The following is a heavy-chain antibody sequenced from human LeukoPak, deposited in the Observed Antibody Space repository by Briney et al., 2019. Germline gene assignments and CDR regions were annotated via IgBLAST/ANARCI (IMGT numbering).Heavy chain of an antibody. Sequence: PGGSLRLSCAASGFTFRDFSMHWVRQAPGKGLEWVSLISGDGGATHYADSVEGRFTISRDNSKNSLYLQMSSLRVEDTAFYYCAKGNNSISFSFDYWGQGTLVTVSS. CDR1: GFTFRDFS. D-gene: IGHD2/OR15-2a*01. J-gene: IGHJ4*02. V-gene: IGHV3-43*02. CDR3: AKGNNSISFSFDY. CDR2: ISGDGGAT.